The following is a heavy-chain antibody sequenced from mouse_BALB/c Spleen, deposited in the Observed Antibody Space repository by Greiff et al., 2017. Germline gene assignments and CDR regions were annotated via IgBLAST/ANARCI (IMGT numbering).Heavy chain of an antibody. CDR3: ARHNKDSSGYLYYAMDY. CDR2: ISNGGGST. J-gene: IGHJ4*01. CDR1: GFTFSSYT. D-gene: IGHD3-2*01. V-gene: IGHV5-12-2*01. Sequence: DVMLVESGGGLVQPGGSLKLSCAASGFTFSSYTMSWVRQTPEKRLEWVAYISNGGGSTYYPDTVKGRFTISRDNAKNTLYLQMSSLKSEDTAMYYCARHNKDSSGYLYYAMDYWGQGTSVTVAS.